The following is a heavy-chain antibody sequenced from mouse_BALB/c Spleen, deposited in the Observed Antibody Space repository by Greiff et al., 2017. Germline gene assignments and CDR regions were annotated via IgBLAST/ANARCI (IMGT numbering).Heavy chain of an antibody. D-gene: IGHD2-10*02. Sequence: EVQLVESGGGLVQPGGSRKLSCAASGFTFSSFGMHWVRQAPEKGLEWVAYISSGSSTIYYADTVKGRFTISRDNPKNTLFLQMTSLRSEDTAMYYCARSYGNYEGPWFAYWGQGTLVTVSA. CDR3: ARSYGNYEGPWFAY. V-gene: IGHV5-17*02. CDR2: ISSGSSTI. J-gene: IGHJ3*01. CDR1: GFTFSSFG.